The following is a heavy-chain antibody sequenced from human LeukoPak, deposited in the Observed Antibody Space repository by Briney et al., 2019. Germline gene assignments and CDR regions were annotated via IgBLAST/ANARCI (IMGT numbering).Heavy chain of an antibody. CDR3: TKGRGI. V-gene: IGHV4-59*08. CDR1: GGSISSYY. J-gene: IGHJ4*02. D-gene: IGHD3-10*01. CDR2: FYYSGSP. Sequence: PSETLSLTCTVSGGSISSYYWSWIRQPPGKELEWIGYFYYSGSPNYNPSLKSRVTISVDTSKNQFSLKLTSVTAADPAVYYCTKGRGIWGQGTLVTVSS.